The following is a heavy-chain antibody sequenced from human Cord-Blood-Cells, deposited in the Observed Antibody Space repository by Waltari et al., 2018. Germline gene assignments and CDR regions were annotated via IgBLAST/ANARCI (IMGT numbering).Heavy chain of an antibody. D-gene: IGHD2-8*02. Sequence: QVQLVQSGAEVKTPGSSVKVSCKATGGTFSSYAISWVRQAPGQGLEWMGRIIPILGIANYAQKFQGRVTITADKSTSTAYMELSSLRSEDTAVYYCARDILVIYWYFDLWGRGTLVTVSS. CDR1: GGTFSSYA. CDR2: IIPILGIA. V-gene: IGHV1-69*09. J-gene: IGHJ2*01. CDR3: ARDILVIYWYFDL.